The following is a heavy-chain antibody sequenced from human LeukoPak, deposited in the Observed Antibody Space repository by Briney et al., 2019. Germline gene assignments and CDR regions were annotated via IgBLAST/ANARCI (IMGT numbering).Heavy chain of an antibody. CDR2: ISDRGHET. CDR3: ATGRVTMVRGVITVRPNDAFDI. J-gene: IGHJ3*02. CDR1: GFTFNFFA. Sequence: GGSLRLSCAASGFTFNFFAITWVRQAPGKGLEWVSAISDRGHETHYADSVKGRFTISRDNSKNTLYLQMNSLRAEDTAVYYCATGRVTMVRGVITVRPNDAFDIWGQGTMVTVSS. D-gene: IGHD3-10*01. V-gene: IGHV3-23*01.